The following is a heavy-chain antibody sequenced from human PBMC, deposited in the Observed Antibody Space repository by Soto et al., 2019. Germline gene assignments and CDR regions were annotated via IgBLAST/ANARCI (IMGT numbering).Heavy chain of an antibody. Sequence: SETLSLTCTVSGGSISSYYWSWIRQPPGKGLEWIGYIYYSGSTNYNPSLKSRVTISVDTSKNQFSLKLSSVTAADTAVYYCARGSSSWFDPWGQGTLVTVSS. J-gene: IGHJ5*02. CDR1: GGSISSYY. D-gene: IGHD6-13*01. V-gene: IGHV4-59*01. CDR3: ARGSSSWFDP. CDR2: IYYSGST.